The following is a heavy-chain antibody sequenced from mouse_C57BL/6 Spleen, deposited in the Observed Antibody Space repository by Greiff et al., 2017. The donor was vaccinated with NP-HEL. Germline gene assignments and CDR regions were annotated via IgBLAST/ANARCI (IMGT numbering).Heavy chain of an antibody. CDR1: GYTFTSYW. D-gene: IGHD2-1*01. J-gene: IGHJ4*01. Sequence: QVQLQQPGAELVKPGASVKLSCKASGYTFTSYWMHWVKQRPGRGLEWIGRIDPNSGGTKYNEKFKSKATLTVDKPSSTAYMQLSSLTSYDSAVYYCARSEDRIYYGNYDAMDYWGQGTSVTVSS. V-gene: IGHV1-72*01. CDR2: IDPNSGGT. CDR3: ARSEDRIYYGNYDAMDY.